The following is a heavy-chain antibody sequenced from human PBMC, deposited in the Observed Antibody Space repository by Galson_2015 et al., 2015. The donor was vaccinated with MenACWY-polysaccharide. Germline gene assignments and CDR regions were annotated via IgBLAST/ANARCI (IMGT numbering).Heavy chain of an antibody. D-gene: IGHD2-8*02. CDR3: STGDGHTTGFDY. Sequence: SLRLSCAGSGFIFSNAWMNWVRQAPGKGLEWVGRIKSKPNGVTIEYAAPVKGRFTISRDDSKNTVYVQMNILKAEDTAVYYCSTGDGHTTGFDYWGQGALVIVSS. CDR2: IKSKPNGVTI. CDR1: GFIFSNAW. J-gene: IGHJ4*02. V-gene: IGHV3-15*01.